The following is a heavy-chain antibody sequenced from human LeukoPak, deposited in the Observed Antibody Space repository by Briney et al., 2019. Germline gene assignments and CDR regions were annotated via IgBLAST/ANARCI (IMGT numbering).Heavy chain of an antibody. CDR2: ISYDGSNK. V-gene: IGHV3-30*04. Sequence: GGSLRLSCAASGFTFSSYAMHWVRQAPGKGLEWVAVISYDGSNKYYADSVKGRFTISRDNAKNSLYLQMNSLRAEDTAVYYCAREGLWFGELLLGAFDIWGQGTMVTVSS. J-gene: IGHJ3*02. D-gene: IGHD3-10*01. CDR3: AREGLWFGELLLGAFDI. CDR1: GFTFSSYA.